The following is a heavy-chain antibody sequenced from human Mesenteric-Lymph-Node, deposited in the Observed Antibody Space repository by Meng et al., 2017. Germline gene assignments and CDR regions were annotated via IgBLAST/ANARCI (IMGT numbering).Heavy chain of an antibody. V-gene: IGHV1-18*01. D-gene: IGHD3-10*01. Sequence: ASVKVSCKASGYTFTSYSITWVRQAPGQGLEWMGWISPYNGYTKPAQMLQGRVTLTTDASTSTAYMELRSLTSDDTAVYYCARSKHYYGSRTYYKIPSEFDYWGQGTLVTVXS. J-gene: IGHJ4*02. CDR3: ARSKHYYGSRTYYKIPSEFDY. CDR1: GYTFTSYS. CDR2: ISPYNGYT.